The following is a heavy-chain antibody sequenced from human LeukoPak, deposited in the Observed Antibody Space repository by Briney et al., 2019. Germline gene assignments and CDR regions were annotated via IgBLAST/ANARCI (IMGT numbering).Heavy chain of an antibody. J-gene: IGHJ4*02. CDR2: IYTSGST. CDR1: GGAIHSYY. CDR3: ARDWWGEEMATV. Sequence: SETLSLTCSVSGGAIHSYYWSWIRQPAGKGLEWIGRIYTSGSTNYYPSLKSRVTMSVDTSKNQFSLKLSSVTAADTAVYYCARDWWGEEMATVWGQGTLVTVSS. D-gene: IGHD5-24*01. V-gene: IGHV4-4*07.